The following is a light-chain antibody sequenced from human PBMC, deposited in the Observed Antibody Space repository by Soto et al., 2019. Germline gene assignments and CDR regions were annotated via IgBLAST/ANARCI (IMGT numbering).Light chain of an antibody. CDR2: SNN. CDR3: AAWDDSLNGHYV. Sequence: QSVLTQPPAASGTSGQRVTISCPGSSSNIGSNTVNWYQQLPGTAPKLLIYSNNQRPSGVPDRFSGSKSGTSASLAISGLQSEDEADYYCAAWDDSLNGHYVFGTGTKVTVL. CDR1: SSNIGSNT. V-gene: IGLV1-44*01. J-gene: IGLJ1*01.